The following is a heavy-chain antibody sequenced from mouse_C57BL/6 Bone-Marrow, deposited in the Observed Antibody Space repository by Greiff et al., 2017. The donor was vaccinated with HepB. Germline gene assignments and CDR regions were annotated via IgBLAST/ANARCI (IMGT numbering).Heavy chain of an antibody. V-gene: IGHV5-12*01. CDR2: ISNGGGST. CDR3: ARRYFDH. CDR1: GFTFSDYY. Sequence: EVHLVESGGGLVQPGGSLKLSCAASGFTFSDYYMYWVRQTPEKRLEWVAYISNGGGSTYYPDTVKGRFTISRDNAKNTLYLQMSRLKSEDTAMYYCARRYFDHWGQGTTLTVSS. J-gene: IGHJ2*01.